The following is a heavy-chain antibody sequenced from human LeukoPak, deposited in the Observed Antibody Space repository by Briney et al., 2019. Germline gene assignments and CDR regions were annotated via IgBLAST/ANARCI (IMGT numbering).Heavy chain of an antibody. CDR3: ARDDISSGYYEFGY. D-gene: IGHD6-19*01. V-gene: IGHV4-61*02. Sequence: SETLSLTCTVSGGSISSGSYYWSWIRQPAGKGLEWIGRIYTSGSTNYNPSLKSRVTISVDTSKNQFSLKLSSVTAADTAVYYCARDDISSGYYEFGYWGQGTLVTVSS. J-gene: IGHJ4*02. CDR2: IYTSGST. CDR1: GGSISSGSYY.